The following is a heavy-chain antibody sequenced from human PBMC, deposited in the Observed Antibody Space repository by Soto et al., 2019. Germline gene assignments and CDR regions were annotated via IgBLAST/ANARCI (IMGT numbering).Heavy chain of an antibody. D-gene: IGHD3-3*01. CDR2: ISSSSSYI. V-gene: IGHV3-21*01. J-gene: IGHJ3*02. CDR1: GFTFSSYS. Sequence: EVQLVESGGGLVKPGGSLRLSCAASGFTFSSYSMKWVRQAPGKGLEWVSSISSSSSYIYYADSVKGRFTISRDNAKNSLYLQMNSLRAEDTAVYYCARGRRLLEWLPPDAFDIWGQGTMVTVSS. CDR3: ARGRRLLEWLPPDAFDI.